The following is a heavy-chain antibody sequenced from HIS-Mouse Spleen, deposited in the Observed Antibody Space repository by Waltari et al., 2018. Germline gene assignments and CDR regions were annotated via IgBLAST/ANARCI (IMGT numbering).Heavy chain of an antibody. J-gene: IGHJ2*01. CDR3: AREIPYSSSWYDWYFDL. CDR2: IYYSGST. CDR1: GGSISSSSYY. Sequence: QLQLQESGPGLVKPSETLSLTCTVSGGSISSSSYYRGRIRQSPGKGLEWIGSIYYSGSTYYNPSLRSRVTISVDTSKNQFSLKLSSVTAADTAVYYCAREIPYSSSWYDWYFDLWGRGTLVTVSS. D-gene: IGHD6-13*01. V-gene: IGHV4-39*07.